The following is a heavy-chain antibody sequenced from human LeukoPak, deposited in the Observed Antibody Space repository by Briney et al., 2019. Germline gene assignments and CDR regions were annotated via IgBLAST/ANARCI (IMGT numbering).Heavy chain of an antibody. CDR1: GFTFSSYS. V-gene: IGHV4-4*09. D-gene: IGHD2-2*01. Sequence: GSLRLSCAASGFTFSSYSMNWVRQAPGKGLEWIGYIYTSGSTNYNPSLKSRVTISVDTSKNQFSLRLTSVTAADTAVYYRAGTPYCSSDNCYRFYNGNDAFNIWGQGAKVTVSS. CDR3: AGTPYCSSDNCYRFYNGNDAFNI. J-gene: IGHJ3*02. CDR2: IYTSGST.